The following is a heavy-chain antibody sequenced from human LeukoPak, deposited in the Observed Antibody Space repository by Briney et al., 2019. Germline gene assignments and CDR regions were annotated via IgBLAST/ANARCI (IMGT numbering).Heavy chain of an antibody. CDR2: IYYSGST. J-gene: IGHJ4*02. CDR1: AGSIISSY. D-gene: IGHD3-22*01. V-gene: IGHV4-59*12. CDR3: ARGRYYYDSRGVDY. Sequence: SETLSLTCPLYAGSIISSYWSWIRQPPGKGLGWIGYIYYSGSTNYNPSFKSRVTISIDTSKNQFSLRLSSVTAADTAVYYCARGRYYYDSRGVDYWGQGTLVTVSS.